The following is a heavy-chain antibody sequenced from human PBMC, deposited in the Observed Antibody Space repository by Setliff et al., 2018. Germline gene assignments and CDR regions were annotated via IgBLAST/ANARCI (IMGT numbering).Heavy chain of an antibody. D-gene: IGHD1-26*01. V-gene: IGHV4-34*01. CDR3: ARDNTMVGATDY. CDR1: GDSFSDYY. J-gene: IGHJ4*02. CDR2: INHSGHT. Sequence: SETLSLTCAVYGDSFSDYYWCWIRQPPGQGLEWIEEINHSGHTNYSPSLKSRVTISVDTSKNQFSLRLRSVTAADTAVYFCARDNTMVGATDYWGLGTLVTVSS.